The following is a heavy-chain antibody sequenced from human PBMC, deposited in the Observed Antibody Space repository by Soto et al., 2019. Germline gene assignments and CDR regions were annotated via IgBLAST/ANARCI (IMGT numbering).Heavy chain of an antibody. CDR1: GFTFSSYA. V-gene: IGHV3-23*01. D-gene: IGHD6-19*01. Sequence: EVQLLESGGGLVQPGGSLRLSCAASGFTFSSYAMSWVRQAPGKGLEWVSAFSGSGGSTYYADSVKGRFTISRDHSKKTLYLQMNSLRAEDTAVYYCAKDHAVAAPTMGDYWGQGTLVTVCS. CDR2: FSGSGGST. J-gene: IGHJ4*02. CDR3: AKDHAVAAPTMGDY.